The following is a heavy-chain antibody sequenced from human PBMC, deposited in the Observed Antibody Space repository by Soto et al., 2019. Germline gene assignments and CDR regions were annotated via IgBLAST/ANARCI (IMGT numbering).Heavy chain of an antibody. CDR3: ARERSVGYCITTTCPKPFYYYAMDV. CDR2: INPNSGGT. D-gene: IGHD2-2*01. V-gene: IGHV1-2*02. CDR1: GYTFTGYY. J-gene: IGHJ6*02. Sequence: ASVKVSCKASGYTFTGYYMHWVRQAPGQGLEWMGWINPNSGGTNYAQKFQGRVTITADESTRTASMELSSLRSDDTAVYYCARERSVGYCITTTCPKPFYYYAMDVWGQGTTVTVSS.